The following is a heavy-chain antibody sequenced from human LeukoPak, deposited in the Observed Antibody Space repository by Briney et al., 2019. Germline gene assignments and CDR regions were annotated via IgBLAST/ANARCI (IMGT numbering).Heavy chain of an antibody. J-gene: IGHJ5*02. CDR1: GGSFSDYY. D-gene: IGHD3-22*01. V-gene: IGHV4-59*08. CDR2: IYDIGST. Sequence: KPSETLSLTCAVYGGSFSDYYWSWIRQPPGKGLEWIGYIYDIGSTKYNPSLKSRVTMSVDTSKNQFSLKLSSVTAADTAVYHCARTYYYDSSGYLNHWFDPWGQGTLVTVSS. CDR3: ARTYYYDSSGYLNHWFDP.